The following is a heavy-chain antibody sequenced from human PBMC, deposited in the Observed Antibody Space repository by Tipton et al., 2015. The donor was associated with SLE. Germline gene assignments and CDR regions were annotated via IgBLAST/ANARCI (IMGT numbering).Heavy chain of an antibody. Sequence: SLRLSCAASGFTFSSYDMHWVRQATGKGLEWVSAIGTAGDTYYPGSVKGRFTISRENAKNSLYLQMNSLRAGDTAVYYCASLDPLTGSFDYWGQGTLVTVSS. V-gene: IGHV3-13*01. CDR3: ASLDPLTGSFDY. CDR2: IGTAGDT. D-gene: IGHD1-20*01. J-gene: IGHJ4*02. CDR1: GFTFSSYD.